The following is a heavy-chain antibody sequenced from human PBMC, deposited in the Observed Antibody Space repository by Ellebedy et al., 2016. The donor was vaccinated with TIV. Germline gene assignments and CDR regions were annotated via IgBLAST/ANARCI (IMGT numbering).Heavy chain of an antibody. CDR2: IWYDGSNK. CDR1: GFTFSFYG. D-gene: IGHD5/OR15-5a*01. CDR3: ARLVYDYSFSDY. J-gene: IGHJ4*02. V-gene: IGHV3-33*01. Sequence: GESLKISCAASGFTFSFYGMHWVRQAPGKGLEWVAVIWYDGSNKYYAGSVKGRFTISRDNSKNTLYLQMNSLRAEDTAVYYCARLVYDYSFSDYWGQGTLVTVSS.